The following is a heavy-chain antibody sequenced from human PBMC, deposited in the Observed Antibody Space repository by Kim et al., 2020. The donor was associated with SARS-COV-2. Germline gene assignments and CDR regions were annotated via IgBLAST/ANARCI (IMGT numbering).Heavy chain of an antibody. Sequence: YADSVQGRFTISRDNSKNTLYLQMNNLRADDTAVYYCAKFGGTGNSVRFDPWGQGTRVIVSS. V-gene: IGHV3-23*05. J-gene: IGHJ5*02. D-gene: IGHD3-10*01. CDR3: AKFGGTGNSVRFDP.